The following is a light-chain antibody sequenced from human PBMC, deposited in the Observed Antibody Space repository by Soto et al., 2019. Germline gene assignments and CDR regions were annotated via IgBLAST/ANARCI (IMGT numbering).Light chain of an antibody. CDR1: QSIDNW. CDR2: KAS. J-gene: IGKJ3*01. Sequence: DIQMTQSPPTLSASVGDRVTITCRASQSIDNWLAWYQQKPGKAPKLLIYKASSLESGVPSRFSGSGSGTEFTLTISSLQPDDFASYYCQQYNGYSGFGPGTKVDIK. V-gene: IGKV1-5*03. CDR3: QQYNGYSG.